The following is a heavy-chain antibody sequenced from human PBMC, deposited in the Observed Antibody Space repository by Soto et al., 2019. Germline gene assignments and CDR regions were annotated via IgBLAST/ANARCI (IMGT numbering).Heavy chain of an antibody. CDR3: ARGWVYYGSGSYYYYYGMDV. V-gene: IGHV4-34*01. CDR1: GGSFSGYY. D-gene: IGHD3-10*01. CDR2: INHSGST. J-gene: IGHJ6*02. Sequence: SETLSLTCAVYGGSFSGYYWSWIRQPPGKGLEWIGEINHSGSTNYNPSLKSRVTISVDTSKNQFSLKLSSVTAADTAVYYCARGWVYYGSGSYYYYYGMDVWGQGTTVTVSS.